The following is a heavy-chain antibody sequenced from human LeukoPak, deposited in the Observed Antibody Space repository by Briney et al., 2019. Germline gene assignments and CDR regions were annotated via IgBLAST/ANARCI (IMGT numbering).Heavy chain of an antibody. Sequence: SETLSLTCTVSGGSISSNYWNWIRQPPGKGLEWIGYIYYRGSTKYNPSLRSRVTISVDTSKNQISLTLSSVTAADTAVYYCARHPVWLYYFEYWGQGALVTVSS. CDR2: IYYRGST. V-gene: IGHV4-59*01. CDR3: ARHPVWLYYFEY. D-gene: IGHD5-24*01. CDR1: GGSISSNY. J-gene: IGHJ4*02.